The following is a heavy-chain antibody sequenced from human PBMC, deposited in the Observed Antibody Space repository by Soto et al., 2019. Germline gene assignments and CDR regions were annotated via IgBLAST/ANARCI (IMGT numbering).Heavy chain of an antibody. CDR2: IYYSGST. CDR3: ARANYFDI. J-gene: IGHJ3*02. V-gene: IGHV4-59*01. CDR1: GGSISRYY. D-gene: IGHD2-8*01. Sequence: PSETLSLTCTVSGGSISRYYWSWIRQPPGKGLEWIGYIYYSGSTNYSPSLKSRVTISVDTSKNQFSLKLRSVTAADTAVYYCARANYFDIWGQGTMVTVSS.